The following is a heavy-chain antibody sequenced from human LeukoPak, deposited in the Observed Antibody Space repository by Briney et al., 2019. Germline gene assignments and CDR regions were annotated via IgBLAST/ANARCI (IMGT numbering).Heavy chain of an antibody. V-gene: IGHV3-21*01. CDR2: ISISSTYT. CDR3: ARGRPGTNGFDV. J-gene: IGHJ3*01. Sequence: AGGSLRLSCAASGFTLNTYSMNWVRQAPGKGLEWVSSISISSTYTYYADSPKGRFTVSGDNAKNSLYLQMNSLGAEDTAVYYCARGRPGTNGFDVWGQGTKVTVSS. D-gene: IGHD6-13*01. CDR1: GFTLNTYS.